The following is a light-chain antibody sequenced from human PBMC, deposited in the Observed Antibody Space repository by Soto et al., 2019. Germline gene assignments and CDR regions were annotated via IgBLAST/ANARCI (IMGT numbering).Light chain of an antibody. CDR1: VSDVGGYTY. V-gene: IGLV2-14*01. J-gene: IGLJ1*01. CDR2: EVS. Sequence: QSALAQPASVSGSPGQSITISCTGTVSDVGGYTYVSWYQQCPGRVPKLMIYEVSYRPSGVSNRFSGSKSGNTASLTISGLQAEDEADYYCSSYTSSSTYVFGTGTKVP. CDR3: SSYTSSSTYV.